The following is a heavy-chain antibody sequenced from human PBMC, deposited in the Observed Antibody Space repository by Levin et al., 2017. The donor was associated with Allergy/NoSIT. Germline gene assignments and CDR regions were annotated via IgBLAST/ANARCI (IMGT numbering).Heavy chain of an antibody. Sequence: ASVKVSCKASGYTFTGYFLHWVRQAPGQGLEWMGWINPKSGSTSYAQKFQGRVTMTRDSSISTAYMDLSRLTSDDTAVYFCARADTAFDFWGQGTLVTVSS. V-gene: IGHV1-2*02. J-gene: IGHJ4*02. CDR2: INPKSGST. CDR3: ARADTAFDF. D-gene: IGHD5-18*01. CDR1: GYTFTGYF.